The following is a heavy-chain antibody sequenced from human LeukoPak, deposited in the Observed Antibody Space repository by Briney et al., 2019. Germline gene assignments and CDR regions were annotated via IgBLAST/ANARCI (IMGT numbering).Heavy chain of an antibody. D-gene: IGHD4-17*01. CDR3: ARDNNYGWLTPETTSAWYFDL. Sequence: ASVKVSCKASGYTFTSYGISWVRQAPGQGLEWMGWISVYNGDTNYAPKLQGRVIMTTDTSTRTAYMELRSLRSDDTAVYYCARDNNYGWLTPETTSAWYFDLWGRGTLVTVSS. CDR1: GYTFTSYG. V-gene: IGHV1-18*01. J-gene: IGHJ2*01. CDR2: ISVYNGDT.